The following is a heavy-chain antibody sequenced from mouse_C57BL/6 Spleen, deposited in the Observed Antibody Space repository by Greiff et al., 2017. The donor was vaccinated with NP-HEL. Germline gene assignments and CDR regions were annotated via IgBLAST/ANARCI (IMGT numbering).Heavy chain of an antibody. CDR2: IYPSDSET. Sequence: VQLQQPGAELVRPGSSVKLSCKASGYTFTSYWMNWVKQRPGQGLEWIGNIYPSDSETHYNQKFKDKATLTVDKSSSTAYMQLSSLTSEDSAVYYCARLRYGNYFDYWGQGTTLTVSS. V-gene: IGHV1-61*01. J-gene: IGHJ2*01. D-gene: IGHD2-1*01. CDR3: ARLRYGNYFDY. CDR1: GYTFTSYW.